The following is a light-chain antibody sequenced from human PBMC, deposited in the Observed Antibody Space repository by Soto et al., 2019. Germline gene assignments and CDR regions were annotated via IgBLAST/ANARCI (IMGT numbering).Light chain of an antibody. Sequence: EIVLTQSPGTLSLSPGERATLSCRASQSVPGNYLAWFQQKPGQAPRLLIYGASSRAPAIPDWFSRRGSGADFPCTIIMREPEAFTMFYCHQDTSPPWTHGQGTRVE. CDR3: HQDTSPPWT. J-gene: IGKJ1*01. CDR2: GAS. V-gene: IGKV3-20*01. CDR1: QSVPGNY.